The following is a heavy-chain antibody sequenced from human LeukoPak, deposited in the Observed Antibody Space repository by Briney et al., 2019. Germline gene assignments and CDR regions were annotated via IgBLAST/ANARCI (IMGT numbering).Heavy chain of an antibody. Sequence: SVKVSCKASGYTFTSYAISWVRQAPGQGLEWMGGIIPIFGTANYAQKFQGRVTITADESTSTAYMELSSLRSEDTAVYYCARGYCTNGVCGWFDPWGQGTLVTVSS. V-gene: IGHV1-69*13. CDR3: ARGYCTNGVCGWFDP. J-gene: IGHJ5*02. D-gene: IGHD2-8*01. CDR1: GYTFTSYA. CDR2: IIPIFGTA.